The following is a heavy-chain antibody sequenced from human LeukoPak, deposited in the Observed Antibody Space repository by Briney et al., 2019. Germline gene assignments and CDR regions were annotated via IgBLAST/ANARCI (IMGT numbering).Heavy chain of an antibody. CDR1: GGSFSGYY. V-gene: IGHV4-34*01. D-gene: IGHD3-3*01. J-gene: IGHJ2*01. CDR2: INHSGST. Sequence: SETLSLTCAVYGGSFSGYYWSWIRQPPGKGLEWIGEINHSGSTNYNPSLKSRVTISVDTSKNQFSLKLSSVTAADTAVYCCARGNPSYDFWSGYQTRKWYFDLWGRGTLVTVSS. CDR3: ARGNPSYDFWSGYQTRKWYFDL.